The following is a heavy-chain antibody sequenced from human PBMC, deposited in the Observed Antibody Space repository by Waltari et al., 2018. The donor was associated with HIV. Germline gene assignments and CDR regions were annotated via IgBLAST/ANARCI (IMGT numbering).Heavy chain of an antibody. V-gene: IGHV3-74*01. D-gene: IGHD4-17*01. Sequence: EVQLVESGGGLVQPGGSLRLSCAASGFTFSTYWMHWVRQAPGKGLVWVSRINSDGSSTTYADSVKGRFTISRDNAKNTLYLQMNSLGAEDTAVYYCARGRVAYGDYGFPFDYWGQGTLVTVSS. CDR1: GFTFSTYW. J-gene: IGHJ4*02. CDR2: INSDGSST. CDR3: ARGRVAYGDYGFPFDY.